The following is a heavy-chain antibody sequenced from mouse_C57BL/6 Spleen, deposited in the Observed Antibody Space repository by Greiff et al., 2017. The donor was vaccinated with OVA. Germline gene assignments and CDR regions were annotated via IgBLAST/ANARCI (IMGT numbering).Heavy chain of an antibody. CDR2: IDPETGGT. CDR3: TRDYCGSEGGCAD. Sequence: QVQLQQSGAELVRPGASVTLSCKASGYTFTDYEMHWVKQTPVHGLEWIGAIDPETGGTAYNQKFKGKAILTADKSSSTAYMELRSLTSEDSAVYYCTRDYCGSEGGCADWGQGTLVTVSA. D-gene: IGHD1-1*01. CDR1: GYTFTDYE. V-gene: IGHV1-15*01. J-gene: IGHJ3*01.